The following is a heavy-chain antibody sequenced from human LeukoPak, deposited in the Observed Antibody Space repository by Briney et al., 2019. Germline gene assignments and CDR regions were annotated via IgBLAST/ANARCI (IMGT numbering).Heavy chain of an antibody. CDR1: GFNFSTYA. V-gene: IGHV3-23*01. J-gene: IGHJ4*02. D-gene: IGHD6-19*01. CDR2: VSDSGSGT. CDR3: AKGKGSSGWYD. Sequence: PGGSLRLSCAASGFNFSTYAMSSVRQAPGWGLEWVSAVSDSGSGTYYADSVKGRFTISRDNSKNTLYLQMTILRAEDTALYYCAKGKGSSGWYDWGQGTLVTVSS.